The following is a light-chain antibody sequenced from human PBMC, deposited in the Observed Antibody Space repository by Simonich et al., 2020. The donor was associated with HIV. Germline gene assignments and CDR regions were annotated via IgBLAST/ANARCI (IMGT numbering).Light chain of an antibody. V-gene: IGLV1-44*01. J-gene: IGLJ3*02. CDR2: RNN. CDR1: SSNIGYNN. CDR3: AAWDDSLNTWV. Sequence: QSVLTQPPSASGTPGQRVTISCSGSSSNIGYNNVNWYQQLPGTAPKLLINRNNQRPSGVPDRVSGSKSGTSASLAISGLQSEDEADYYCAAWDDSLNTWVFGGGTKLTVL.